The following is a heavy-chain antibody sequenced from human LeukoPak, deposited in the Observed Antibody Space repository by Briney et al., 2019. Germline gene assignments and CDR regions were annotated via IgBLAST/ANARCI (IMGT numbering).Heavy chain of an antibody. Sequence: GGSLSLSCAASVFTLSTYSMNWVRQAPATGREWVSSVSGGISYIYYADSPKGRYTIPRDNAKNSLHLHITSVGAEDTAVYYCAVSDTTGYAPRESDYWYFDLWGRGTLVTVSS. D-gene: IGHD1-1*01. CDR3: AVSDTTGYAPRESDYWYFDL. J-gene: IGHJ2*01. V-gene: IGHV3-21*01. CDR2: VSGGISYI. CDR1: VFTLSTYS.